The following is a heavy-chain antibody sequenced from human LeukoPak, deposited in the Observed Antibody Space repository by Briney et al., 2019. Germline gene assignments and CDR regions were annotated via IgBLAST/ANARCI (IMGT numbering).Heavy chain of an antibody. V-gene: IGHV3-7*01. CDR3: ARDLGYGALDP. CDR1: GFTFNNFQ. Sequence: GGSLRLSCVASGFTFNNFQMNWVRQAPGKGLEWVALINPDGSQTNYVDSVKGRFTISRDNAENSLYLQMNSLRAEDTAVYYCARDLGYGALDPWGQGTLVTVSS. D-gene: IGHD4-17*01. J-gene: IGHJ5*02. CDR2: INPDGSQT.